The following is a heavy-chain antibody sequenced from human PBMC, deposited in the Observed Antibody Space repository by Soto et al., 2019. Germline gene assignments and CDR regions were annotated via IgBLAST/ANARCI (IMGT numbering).Heavy chain of an antibody. J-gene: IGHJ4*02. CDR3: ARSSRGWYPY. V-gene: IGHV1-69*02. CDR1: GGTFSSYT. CDR2: IISILGIA. D-gene: IGHD6-19*01. Sequence: QVQLVQSGAEVKKPGSSVKVSCKASGGTFSSYTISWVRQAPGQGLEWMGRIISILGIANYAQKFQGRVTITADKSTSTAYMELSSLRSEDTAVYYCARSSRGWYPYWGQGTLVTVSS.